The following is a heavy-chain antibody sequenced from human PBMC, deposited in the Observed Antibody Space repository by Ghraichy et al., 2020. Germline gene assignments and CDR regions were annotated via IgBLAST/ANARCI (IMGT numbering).Heavy chain of an antibody. CDR1: GGSFSGYY. J-gene: IGHJ4*02. CDR2: INHSGST. D-gene: IGHD3-10*01. Sequence: GSLSLTCAVYGGSFSGYYWSWIRQPPGKGLEWIGEINHSGSTNYNPSLKSRVTISVDTSKNQFSLKLSSVTAADTAVYYCARIVWFGESYLAYWGQGTLVTVSS. CDR3: ARIVWFGESYLAY. V-gene: IGHV4-34*01.